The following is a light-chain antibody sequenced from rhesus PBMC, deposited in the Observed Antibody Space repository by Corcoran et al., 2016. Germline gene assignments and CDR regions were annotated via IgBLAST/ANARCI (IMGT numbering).Light chain of an antibody. CDR1: SSDIGGDNR. V-gene: IGLV2-13*03. CDR2: EVS. Sequence: QAAPTQSPSVSGSPGQSVTVFCTGTSSDIGGDNRVSWYQQHPGKAPKLKIYEVSKRPSGVSDRFSGSKSGNTASLTISGLQAEDDADYYCSSSASSSTFIFGAGTRLTVL. CDR3: SSSASSSTFI. J-gene: IGLJ1*01.